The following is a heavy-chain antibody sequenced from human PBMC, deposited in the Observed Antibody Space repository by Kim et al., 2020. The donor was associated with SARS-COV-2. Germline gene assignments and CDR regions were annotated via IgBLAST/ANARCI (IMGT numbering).Heavy chain of an antibody. CDR1: GYTFTNND. Sequence: ASVRVSCQASGYTFTNNDIFWVRQAPGQGPEWMGWISTYNGNTNYVQKLQGRVTMTTDTSTSTAYMELRSLRSDDTAVYYCASSIGVDTAMNPLDYWGQGTLVTVSS. J-gene: IGHJ4*02. D-gene: IGHD5-18*01. CDR2: ISTYNGNT. CDR3: ASSIGVDTAMNPLDY. V-gene: IGHV1-18*04.